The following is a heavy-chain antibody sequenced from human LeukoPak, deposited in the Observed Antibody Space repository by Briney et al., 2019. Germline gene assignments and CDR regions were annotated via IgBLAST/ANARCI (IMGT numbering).Heavy chain of an antibody. D-gene: IGHD2-15*01. CDR3: VRDPHCSGGSCYSVGFDY. CDR1: GFTFSTYW. Sequence: GGSLRLSCAASGFTFSTYWMSWVRQAPGKGLEWVADIKQDGSEKHYADSVKGRFTVSRDNAKNSLYLQMNSLRAEDTAMYYCVRDPHCSGGSCYSVGFDYWGQGVLVTVSS. CDR2: IKQDGSEK. V-gene: IGHV3-7*01. J-gene: IGHJ4*02.